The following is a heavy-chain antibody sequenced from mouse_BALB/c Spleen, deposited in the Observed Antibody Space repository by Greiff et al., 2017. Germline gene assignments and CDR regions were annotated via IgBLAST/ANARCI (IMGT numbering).Heavy chain of an antibody. J-gene: IGHJ4*01. Sequence: QVQLKQPGAELVMPGASVKMSCKASGYTFTDYWMHWVKQRPGQGLEWIGAIDTSDSYTSYNQKFKGKATLTVDESSSTAYMQLSSLTSEDSAVYYCARDYGNSYYYAMDYWGQGTSVTVSS. V-gene: IGHV1-69*01. CDR3: ARDYGNSYYYAMDY. D-gene: IGHD2-1*01. CDR2: IDTSDSYT. CDR1: GYTFTDYW.